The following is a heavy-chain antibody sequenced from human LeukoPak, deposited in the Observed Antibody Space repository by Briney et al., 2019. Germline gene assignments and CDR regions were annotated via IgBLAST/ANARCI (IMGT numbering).Heavy chain of an antibody. CDR3: AREVVAVLPDASTNDY. J-gene: IGHJ4*02. D-gene: IGHD2-8*01. Sequence: PGRSLRLSCAASGFTFSSYAMHWVRQAPGKGLEWVAVISYDGSNKYYADSVKGRFTISRDNSKNTLYLQMNSLRAEDTAVYFCAREVVAVLPDASTNDYWGQGALVFVSS. V-gene: IGHV3-30*04. CDR2: ISYDGSNK. CDR1: GFTFSSYA.